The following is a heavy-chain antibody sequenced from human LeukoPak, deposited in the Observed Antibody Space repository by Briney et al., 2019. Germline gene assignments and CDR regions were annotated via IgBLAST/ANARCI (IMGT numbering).Heavy chain of an antibody. CDR2: IYHSGST. CDR3: ARAGQGYCTSASCFLSLDY. Sequence: SGTLSLTCAVSGSSGGSISSSNYWSWVRQPPGKGLEWIGEIYHSGSTNYNPSLKSRVTISVDKSKNQFSLKLNSVTAADTAVYYCARAGQGYCTSASCFLSLDYWGQGTLVTVSS. J-gene: IGHJ4*02. V-gene: IGHV4-4*02. D-gene: IGHD2-2*01. CDR1: GSSGGSISSSNY.